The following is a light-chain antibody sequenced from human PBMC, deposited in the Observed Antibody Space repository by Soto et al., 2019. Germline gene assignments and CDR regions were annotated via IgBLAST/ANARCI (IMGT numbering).Light chain of an antibody. Sequence: QSVLTQPPSVSAAPGQTVTISCSGSSSNIGNNYVSWYQQLPATAPKHLIYDNNKRPSGIPDRFSGSKSGTSATLGITGLQTGDEADYYCGTWDSSLSAVVFGGGTKLTVL. J-gene: IGLJ2*01. CDR2: DNN. CDR1: SSNIGNNY. V-gene: IGLV1-51*01. CDR3: GTWDSSLSAVV.